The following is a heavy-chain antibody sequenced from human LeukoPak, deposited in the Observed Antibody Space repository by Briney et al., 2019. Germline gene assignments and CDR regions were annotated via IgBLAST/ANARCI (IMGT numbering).Heavy chain of an antibody. CDR3: AKDLTVAGIYYYYGMDV. V-gene: IGHV3-9*01. Sequence: GGSLRLSCAASGFTFDDYAMHWVRQAPGKGLEWVSGISWDSGSIGYADSVKGRFIISRDNAKNSLYLQMNSLRAEDTALYYCAKDLTVAGIYYYYGMDVWGQGTTVTVSS. CDR2: ISWDSGSI. CDR1: GFTFDDYA. J-gene: IGHJ6*02. D-gene: IGHD6-19*01.